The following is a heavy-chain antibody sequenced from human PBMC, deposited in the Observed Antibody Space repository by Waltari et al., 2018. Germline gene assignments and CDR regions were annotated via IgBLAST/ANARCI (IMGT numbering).Heavy chain of an antibody. J-gene: IGHJ4*02. Sequence: QLQLQDSGPGLVKPSETLSLTCTVSGGSISSSSYYWSWIRQPPGKGLEWIGCMYYSGSTYSTPSPNSRFTISVDTAENQFSLKLSSVIAADTVVYYCALDCRCGSCYEDYLGQGTLVTVSS. D-gene: IGHD2-15*01. V-gene: IGHV4-39*07. CDR3: ALDCRCGSCYEDY. CDR1: GGSISSSSYY. CDR2: MYYSGST.